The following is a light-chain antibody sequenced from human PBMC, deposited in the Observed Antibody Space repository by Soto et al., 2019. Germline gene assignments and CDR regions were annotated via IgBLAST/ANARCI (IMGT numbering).Light chain of an antibody. V-gene: IGLV2-11*01. CDR1: SSDVGVYTY. Sequence: QSALIQPRSVSGSPGQSVTISCTGTSSDVGVYTYVSWYRQLPGKAPKLMIYDVITRPSGVPDRFSGSKSGNTASLTISGLQAEDEADYYCCSYAGDYTFVFGTGTKLTVL. CDR3: CSYAGDYTFV. CDR2: DVI. J-gene: IGLJ1*01.